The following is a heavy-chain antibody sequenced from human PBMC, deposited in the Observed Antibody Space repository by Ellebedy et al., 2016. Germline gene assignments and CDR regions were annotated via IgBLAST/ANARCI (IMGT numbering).Heavy chain of an antibody. CDR2: ISGSGTYI. Sequence: GESLKISXAVSGFSFSSYSMNWVRQAPGKGLEWVSSISGSGTYIYYADSVKGRFTISRDNSKNTLYLQMNSLRAEDTAMYYCGRDRDSRYCSSATCRNWFDPWGQGTLVIVSS. J-gene: IGHJ5*02. V-gene: IGHV3-21*04. CDR1: GFSFSSYS. CDR3: GRDRDSRYCSSATCRNWFDP. D-gene: IGHD2-2*01.